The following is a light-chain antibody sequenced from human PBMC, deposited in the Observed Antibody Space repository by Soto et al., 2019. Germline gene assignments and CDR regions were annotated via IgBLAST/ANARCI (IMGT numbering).Light chain of an antibody. Sequence: EVVMTQSPATLSVSTGERATLSCRASQSVTTNMAWYQQKPGQAPRLLIYGASTRATGIPARFSGSGSGTDFTLTISSLQSEDFAVYYCQQYNNWPPITFGQGTRLEIK. CDR2: GAS. V-gene: IGKV3-15*01. J-gene: IGKJ5*01. CDR1: QSVTTN. CDR3: QQYNNWPPIT.